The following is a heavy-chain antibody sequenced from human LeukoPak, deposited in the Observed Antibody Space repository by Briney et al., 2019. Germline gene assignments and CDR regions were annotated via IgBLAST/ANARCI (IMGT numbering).Heavy chain of an antibody. CDR3: ARADYYDSSGYPFDY. CDR1: VGSLSSYY. CDR2: IYYSGST. D-gene: IGHD3-22*01. Sequence: SETLSLTCTVSVGSLSSYYWSWIPQPPGKGLEWIGYIYYSGSTNYNPSLKSRVTISVDTSKNQFSLKLSSVTAADTAVYYCARADYYDSSGYPFDYWGQGTLVTVSS. V-gene: IGHV4-59*01. J-gene: IGHJ4*02.